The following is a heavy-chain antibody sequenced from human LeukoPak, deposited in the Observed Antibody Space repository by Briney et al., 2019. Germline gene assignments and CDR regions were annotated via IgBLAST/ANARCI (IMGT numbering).Heavy chain of an antibody. CDR3: AKDSEATITPLTAFDI. Sequence: GGSLRLSCAASGFSFRNYAISWVRQAPGKGLEWVSSISGSGGSTYSADSVKGRFTISRENSNNTLYLQMNSLRADDTAMYYCAKDSEATITPLTAFDIWGQGTMVTVSS. J-gene: IGHJ3*02. V-gene: IGHV3-23*01. D-gene: IGHD4-23*01. CDR2: ISGSGGST. CDR1: GFSFRNYA.